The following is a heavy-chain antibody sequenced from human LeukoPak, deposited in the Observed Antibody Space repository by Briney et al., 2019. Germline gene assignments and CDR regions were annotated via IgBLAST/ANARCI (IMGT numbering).Heavy chain of an antibody. Sequence: ASVKVSCKASGDTFTGSYMDWVRQAPGQGLEWMGRMNPNSGGTNYVQKFQGRVTMTRDTSITTAYMELSRLRSDDTAVYYCASGYSSSSGFDYWGQGTLVTVSS. D-gene: IGHD6-6*01. J-gene: IGHJ4*02. CDR1: GDTFTGSY. CDR3: ASGYSSSSGFDY. V-gene: IGHV1-2*06. CDR2: MNPNSGGT.